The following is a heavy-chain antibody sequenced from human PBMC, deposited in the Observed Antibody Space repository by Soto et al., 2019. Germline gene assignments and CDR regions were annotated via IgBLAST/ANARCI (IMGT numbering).Heavy chain of an antibody. J-gene: IGHJ6*02. V-gene: IGHV2-5*02. Sequence: SGPTLVNPTQTLTLTCTSPWFSLSTSEEGVGWIRQPPGKALEWLALIYWDDDKRYSPSLKSRVTITKDTSKNQVVLTMTNMDPVDTATYYCVHSRCGGDCLQSYSSHYYYGMDVWGQGTTVTV. D-gene: IGHD2-21*02. CDR1: WFSLSTSEEG. CDR3: VHSRCGGDCLQSYSSHYYYGMDV. CDR2: IYWDDDK.